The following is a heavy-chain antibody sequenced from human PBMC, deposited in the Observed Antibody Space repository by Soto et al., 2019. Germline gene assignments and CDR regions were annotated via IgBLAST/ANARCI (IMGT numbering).Heavy chain of an antibody. D-gene: IGHD6-13*01. J-gene: IGHJ3*02. Sequence: QVQLQESGPGLVKPSQTLSLTCTVSGGSISSGGYYWSWIRQHPGKGLEWIGYIYYSGSTYYNPSLKSRVTIAVDTSKNQFSMKLSSVTAADTAVYYWARVVGLGIAAAGTPRGAFDIWGQGTMVTVSS. V-gene: IGHV4-31*03. CDR1: GGSISSGGYY. CDR2: IYYSGST. CDR3: ARVVGLGIAAAGTPRGAFDI.